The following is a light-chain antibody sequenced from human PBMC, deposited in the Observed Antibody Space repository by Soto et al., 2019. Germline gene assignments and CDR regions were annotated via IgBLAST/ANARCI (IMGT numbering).Light chain of an antibody. V-gene: IGLV2-11*01. CDR2: DVS. Sequence: QSALTQPRSVSGSPGQSFTISCTGTSSDVGGYNYVSWYQQHPGKAPKLMIYDVSKRPSGVPDRFSGSKSGNTASLTISGLQAEDEADYYCCSYAGSGASVVFGVGTKLTVL. CDR3: CSYAGSGASVV. J-gene: IGLJ2*01. CDR1: SSDVGGYNY.